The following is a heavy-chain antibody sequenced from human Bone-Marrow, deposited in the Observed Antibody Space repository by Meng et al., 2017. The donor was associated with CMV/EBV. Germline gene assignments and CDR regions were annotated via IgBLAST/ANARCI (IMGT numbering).Heavy chain of an antibody. V-gene: IGHV3-23*01. CDR2: ISGSGGST. J-gene: IGHJ4*02. Sequence: AYGFTFSSYAMSWVRQAPGKGLEWVSAISGSGGSTYYADSVKGRFTISRDNSKNTLYLQMNSLRAEDTAVYYCAKDSRVVPAAIADYWGQGTLVTVSS. CDR3: AKDSRVVPAAIADY. CDR1: GFTFSSYA. D-gene: IGHD2-2*02.